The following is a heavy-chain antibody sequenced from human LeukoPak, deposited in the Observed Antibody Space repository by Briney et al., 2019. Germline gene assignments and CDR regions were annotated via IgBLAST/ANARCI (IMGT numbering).Heavy chain of an antibody. D-gene: IGHD3-3*01. CDR2: IYYSGST. V-gene: IGHV4-59*01. J-gene: IGHJ6*02. CDR1: GGSISSYY. CDR3: ARGPQPYYDFWSGYYRYYGMDV. Sequence: SETLSLACTVSGGSISSYYWSWIRQPPGKGLEWIGYIYYSGSTNYNPSLKSRVTISVDTSKNQFSLKLSSVTAADTAVYYCARGPQPYYDFWSGYYRYYGMDVWGQGTTVTVSS.